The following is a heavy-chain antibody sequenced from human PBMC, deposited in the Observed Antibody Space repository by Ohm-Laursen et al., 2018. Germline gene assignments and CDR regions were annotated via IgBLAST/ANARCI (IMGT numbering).Heavy chain of an antibody. CDR2: IYSGGST. J-gene: IGHJ4*02. CDR1: GFIFSDYY. V-gene: IGHV3-66*01. Sequence: SLRLSCSASGFIFSDYYMSWVRQAPGKGLEWVSVIYSGGSTYYADSVKGRFTISRDNSKNTLYLQMNSLRAEDTAVYYCARGGYYYDSSGYCVLPGVFDYWGQGTLVTVSS. D-gene: IGHD3-22*01. CDR3: ARGGYYYDSSGYCVLPGVFDY.